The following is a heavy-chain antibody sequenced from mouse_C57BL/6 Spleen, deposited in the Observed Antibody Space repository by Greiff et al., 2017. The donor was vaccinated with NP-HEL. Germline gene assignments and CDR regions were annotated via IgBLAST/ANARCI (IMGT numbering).Heavy chain of an antibody. CDR1: GYTFTSYW. CDR2: IDPSDSET. Sequence: QVQLQQPGAELVRPGSSVKLSCKASGYTFTSYWMHWVKQRPIQGLEWIGNIDPSDSETHYNQKFKDKATLTVDKSSSTAYMQLSSLTSEDSAVYYCARNYGQRGFAYWGQGTLVTVSA. CDR3: ARNYGQRGFAY. D-gene: IGHD1-1*02. V-gene: IGHV1-52*01. J-gene: IGHJ3*01.